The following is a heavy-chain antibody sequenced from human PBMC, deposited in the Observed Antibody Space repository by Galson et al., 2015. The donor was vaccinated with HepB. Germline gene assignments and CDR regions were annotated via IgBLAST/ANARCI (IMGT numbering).Heavy chain of an antibody. J-gene: IGHJ4*02. CDR3: ARGDVSDYVPTPFDS. D-gene: IGHD1-26*01. CDR1: GFTFSSYV. CDR2: ISYDGSKK. Sequence: SLRLSCAASGFTFSSYVMHWVRQAPGKGLEWVAVISYDGSKKYYADSVKGRFAISRDNSENTLYLQMDSLRVENTAVYYCARGDVSDYVPTPFDSWGQGTLVTVSS. V-gene: IGHV3-30*09.